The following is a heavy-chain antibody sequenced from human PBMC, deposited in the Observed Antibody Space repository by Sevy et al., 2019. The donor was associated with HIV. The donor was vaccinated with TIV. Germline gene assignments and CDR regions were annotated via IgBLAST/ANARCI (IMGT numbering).Heavy chain of an antibody. Sequence: GGSLRLSCVASGFTFSNYVMHWVRQAPGKGLEWVAVIWLDGNNEYYVDSVKGRFTISKDNSKNTLFLHMNSLRTEDTPVYYCASEAGYGVNSRPIDSWGQGTLVTVSS. CDR1: GFTFSNYV. CDR3: ASEAGYGVNSRPIDS. J-gene: IGHJ4*02. D-gene: IGHD4-17*01. CDR2: IWLDGNNE. V-gene: IGHV3-33*08.